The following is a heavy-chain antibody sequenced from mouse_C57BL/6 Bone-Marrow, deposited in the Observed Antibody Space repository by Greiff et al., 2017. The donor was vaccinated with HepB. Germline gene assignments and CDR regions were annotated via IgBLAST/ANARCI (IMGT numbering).Heavy chain of an antibody. CDR1: GFNFKDYY. Sequence: VQLQQSGAELVKPGASVKLSCTASGFNFKDYYMHWVKQRTEQGLEWIGRIDPEDGDTNYAPNFQGKATITADPSSNTAYLQLSSLTSEDTAVYYCARGAYYGNYVDYWGQGTTLTVSS. CDR2: IDPEDGDT. D-gene: IGHD2-10*01. J-gene: IGHJ2*01. CDR3: ARGAYYGNYVDY. V-gene: IGHV14-2*01.